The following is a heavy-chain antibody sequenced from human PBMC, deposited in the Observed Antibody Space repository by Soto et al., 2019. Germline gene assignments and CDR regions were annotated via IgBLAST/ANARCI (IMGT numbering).Heavy chain of an antibody. CDR2: IYYSGST. Sequence: SETLSLTCTVSGGSISSYYWSWIRQPPGKGLEWIGYIYYSGSTNYNPSLKSRVTISVDTSKNQFSLKLSSVTAADTAVYYCARGASRAGGKHIVVLPPAIPVSFDPWGQATLVTFSS. J-gene: IGHJ5*02. V-gene: IGHV4-59*01. CDR1: GGSISSYY. CDR3: ARGASRAGGKHIVVLPPAIPVSFDP. D-gene: IGHD2-2*02.